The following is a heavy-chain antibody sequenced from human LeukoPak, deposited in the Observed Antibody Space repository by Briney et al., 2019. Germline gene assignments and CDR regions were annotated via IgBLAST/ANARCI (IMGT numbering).Heavy chain of an antibody. CDR1: GGSISSGGYY. V-gene: IGHV4-31*03. Sequence: SETLSLTCTVSGGSISSGGYYWSWIRQHPGKGLEWIGYIYYSGSTYYNPSLKSRVTILIDTSKNQLSLKLSSVTAADTAVYYCARDSIVGTLFDYWGQGTLVTVSS. D-gene: IGHD1-26*01. CDR3: ARDSIVGTLFDY. J-gene: IGHJ4*02. CDR2: IYYSGST.